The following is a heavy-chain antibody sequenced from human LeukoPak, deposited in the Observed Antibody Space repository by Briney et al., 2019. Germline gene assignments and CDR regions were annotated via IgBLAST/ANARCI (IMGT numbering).Heavy chain of an antibody. CDR1: GFTFSSYA. CDR3: TKVANAFDI. V-gene: IGHV3-15*01. J-gene: IGHJ3*02. CDR2: IKSYTDGGTT. Sequence: GGSLTLSCAASGFTFSSYAMSWVRQARGKGLEWVGRIKSYTDGGTTDYAAPVKGRFTISGDDSKSTLYLQMNSLKTEDTGVYYCTKVANAFDIWGHGTIVAVSS.